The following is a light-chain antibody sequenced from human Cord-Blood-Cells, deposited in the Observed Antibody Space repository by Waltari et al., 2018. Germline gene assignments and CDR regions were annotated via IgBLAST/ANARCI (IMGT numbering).Light chain of an antibody. CDR3: QQYNNWPLT. CDR1: QSVSSN. Sequence: IVMPHSPATLSVSPGEIATLYCRASQSVSSNLAWYQQKPGQAPRLLIYVASTSATGIPARFSGSGSGTEFTLTISSLPSADFAVYYCQQYNNWPLTFGGGTKVEIK. V-gene: IGKV3-15*01. J-gene: IGKJ4*01. CDR2: VAS.